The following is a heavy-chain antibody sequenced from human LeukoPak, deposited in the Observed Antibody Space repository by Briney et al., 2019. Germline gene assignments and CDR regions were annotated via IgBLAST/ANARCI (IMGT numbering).Heavy chain of an antibody. CDR2: INTDGSST. V-gene: IGHV3-74*01. CDR1: GFTFSTYW. J-gene: IGHJ4*02. D-gene: IGHD5-24*01. CDR3: TRSLATKY. Sequence: GSLRLSCAASGFTFSTYWMHWVRQAPGKGLVWVSHINTDGSSTSYADSVKGRFTISRDNAKNTLYLQMNSLRGEDSAVYYCTRSLATKYRGQGTLVTVSS.